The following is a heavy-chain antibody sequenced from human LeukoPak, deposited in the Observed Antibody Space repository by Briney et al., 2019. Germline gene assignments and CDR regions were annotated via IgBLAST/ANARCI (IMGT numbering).Heavy chain of an antibody. J-gene: IGHJ4*02. D-gene: IGHD2-15*01. CDR2: IIPIFGTA. CDR3: ARGYCSGGSCYNGGTYDY. CDR1: GGTFSSYV. V-gene: IGHV1-69*05. Sequence: SVKVSCKASGGTFSSYVISWVRQAPGQGLEWMGRIIPIFGTANYAQKFQGRVTITTDESTTTAYMELSSLRSEDTAVYYRARGYCSGGSCYNGGTYDYWGQGTLVTVSS.